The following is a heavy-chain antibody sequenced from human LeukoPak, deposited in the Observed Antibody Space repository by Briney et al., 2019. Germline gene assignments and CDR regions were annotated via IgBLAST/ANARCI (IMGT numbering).Heavy chain of an antibody. CDR3: ARDLSERYSTDY. D-gene: IGHD1-26*01. Sequence: GGSLRLSGAVSGFTFKKYAIHWLRQAPGKGREWVAFISWDGNTKYYADSVKGRFTISRDNSQNTLDLQMNSLRTQDTAVYYCARDLSERYSTDYWGQGTLVTVFS. CDR2: ISWDGNTK. CDR1: GFTFKKYA. V-gene: IGHV3-30-3*01. J-gene: IGHJ4*02.